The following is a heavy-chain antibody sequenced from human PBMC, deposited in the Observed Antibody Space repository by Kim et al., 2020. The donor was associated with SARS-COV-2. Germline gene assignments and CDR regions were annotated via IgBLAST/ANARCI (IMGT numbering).Heavy chain of an antibody. D-gene: IGHD3-10*01. Sequence: GGSLRLSCAASGFTFSSYWMHWVRQAPGKGLVWVSRINSDGSSTSYADSVKGRFTISRDNAKNTLYLQMNSLRAEDTAVYYCARDPLYYGSGSYFDYWGQGTLVTVSS. CDR1: GFTFSSYW. J-gene: IGHJ4*02. CDR2: INSDGSST. V-gene: IGHV3-74*01. CDR3: ARDPLYYGSGSYFDY.